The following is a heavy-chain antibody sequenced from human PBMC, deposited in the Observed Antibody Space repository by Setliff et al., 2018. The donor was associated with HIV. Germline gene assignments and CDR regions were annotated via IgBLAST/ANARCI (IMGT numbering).Heavy chain of an antibody. Sequence: SETLSLTCTVSGGSISSSSYYWGWIRQPPGKGLEWIGSIYYSGSTYYNPSLKSRVTLSLDTSKNQFSLKLSSVTAADTAMYYCARGSKGGFFDYWGQGTLVTVSS. V-gene: IGHV4-39*07. CDR1: GGSISSSSYY. D-gene: IGHD3-16*01. J-gene: IGHJ4*02. CDR2: IYYSGST. CDR3: ARGSKGGFFDY.